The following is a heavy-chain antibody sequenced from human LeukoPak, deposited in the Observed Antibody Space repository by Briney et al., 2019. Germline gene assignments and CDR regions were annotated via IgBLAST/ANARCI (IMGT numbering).Heavy chain of an antibody. CDR2: ISSSGST. D-gene: IGHD3-22*01. V-gene: IGHV4-61*02. Sequence: TSETLSLTCTVSGDSISSGDYYWSWIRQPAGKGLEWMGRISSSGSTNYNPSLKSRVTISVDTSKNQFSLKLSSVTAADTAVYFCARGPYSYDSSGAFDIWGQGTMVTVSS. J-gene: IGHJ3*02. CDR1: GDSISSGDYY. CDR3: ARGPYSYDSSGAFDI.